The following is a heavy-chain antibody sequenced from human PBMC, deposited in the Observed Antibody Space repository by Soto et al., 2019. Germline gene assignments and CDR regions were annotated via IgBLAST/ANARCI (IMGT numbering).Heavy chain of an antibody. CDR3: ARGGEAGVAGSAAFDM. CDR1: GYTVTTHY. V-gene: IGHV1-46*01. J-gene: IGHJ3*02. Sequence: QVQLVQSGAEVKKPGASVKISCTASGYTVTTHYMHWVRQAPGRGLEWMGAINPGSGAAKYTQTFQARVTITRDTSTNPVYMEMSALRSEDTAVFYCARGGEAGVAGSAAFDMWGQGTMVTVSS. D-gene: IGHD6-19*01. CDR2: INPGSGAA.